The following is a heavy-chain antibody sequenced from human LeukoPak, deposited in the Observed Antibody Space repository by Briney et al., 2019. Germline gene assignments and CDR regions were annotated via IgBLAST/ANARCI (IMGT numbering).Heavy chain of an antibody. J-gene: IGHJ4*02. D-gene: IGHD2-15*01. V-gene: IGHV3-73*01. CDR2: IRSKANSYAT. CDR1: GFSFSGST. Sequence: GGSLRLSCAASGFSFSGSTMHWVRQASGKGLEWVGRIRSKANSYATAYAESVRGRFTISRDDSKNTAYLQMNSLKTDDTAVYYCTSQLLEYWGQGTLVTVSS. CDR3: TSQLLEY.